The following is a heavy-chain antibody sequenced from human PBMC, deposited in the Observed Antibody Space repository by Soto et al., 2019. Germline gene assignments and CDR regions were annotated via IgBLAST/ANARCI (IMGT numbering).Heavy chain of an antibody. V-gene: IGHV3-30-3*01. CDR1: GFTFSSYA. CDR2: ISYDGSNK. CDR3: ARDYDYVWGSYRLHNWFDP. Sequence: GGSLRLSCAASGFTFSSYAMHCVRQAPGKGLEWVAVISYDGSNKYYADSVKGRFTISRDNSKNTLYLQMNSLRAEDTAVYYCARDYDYVWGSYRLHNWFDPWGQGTLVTVSS. D-gene: IGHD3-16*02. J-gene: IGHJ5*02.